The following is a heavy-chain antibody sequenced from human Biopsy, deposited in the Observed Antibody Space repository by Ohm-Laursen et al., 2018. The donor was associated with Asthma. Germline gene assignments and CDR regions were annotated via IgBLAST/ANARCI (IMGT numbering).Heavy chain of an antibody. J-gene: IGHJ4*02. CDR2: IFFDGGNK. Sequence: RSLRLSCAASGFTFSNYGMHWVRQAPGKGLEWVAGIFFDGGNKYYADSVKGRFTISRDNSKDTLYLQVNSLRGDDTAVYYCARGKTWGRSYYFDYWGQGTLVTVSS. CDR1: GFTFSNYG. D-gene: IGHD6-6*01. V-gene: IGHV3-30*03. CDR3: ARGKTWGRSYYFDY.